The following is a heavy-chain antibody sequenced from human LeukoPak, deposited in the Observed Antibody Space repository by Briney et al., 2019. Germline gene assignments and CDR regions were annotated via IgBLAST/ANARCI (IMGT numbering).Heavy chain of an antibody. Sequence: SETLSLTCTVSGGSISSSSYYWGWIRQPPGKGLEWIGSIYYSGSTYYNPSLKSRVTISVDTSKNQFSLKLSSVTAADTAVYYCARVSVGATGYYFDYWGQGTLVTVSS. D-gene: IGHD1-26*01. CDR2: IYYSGST. CDR1: GGSISSSSYY. CDR3: ARVSVGATGYYFDY. J-gene: IGHJ4*02. V-gene: IGHV4-39*07.